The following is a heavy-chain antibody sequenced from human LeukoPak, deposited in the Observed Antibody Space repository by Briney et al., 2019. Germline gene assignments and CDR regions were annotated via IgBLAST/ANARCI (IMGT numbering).Heavy chain of an antibody. Sequence: WASVKVSCKAPGYTFTSYGISWVRQAPGQGFEWMGWISTYNGGTKYAQKFQGRVTMTTDTSTSTTYMELRSLRSDDTAVYYCARGRGNGWYTFDYWSQNNWGQGTLVTVSS. CDR3: ARGRGNGWYTFDYWSQNN. V-gene: IGHV1-18*01. CDR2: ISTYNGGT. D-gene: IGHD6-19*01. CDR1: GYTFTSYG. J-gene: IGHJ4*02.